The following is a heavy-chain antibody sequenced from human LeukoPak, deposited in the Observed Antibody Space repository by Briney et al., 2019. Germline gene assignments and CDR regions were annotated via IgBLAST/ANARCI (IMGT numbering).Heavy chain of an antibody. Sequence: SVKVSCKASGGTFSSYAISWVRQAPGQGLEWMGRIIPILGIANYAQKFQGRVTITADKSTSTAYMELSSLRSEDTAVYYCARDSYDYVWGSYRYTPTRPFDYWGQGTLVTVSS. V-gene: IGHV1-69*04. D-gene: IGHD3-16*02. CDR1: GGTFSSYA. CDR3: ARDSYDYVWGSYRYTPTRPFDY. J-gene: IGHJ4*02. CDR2: IIPILGIA.